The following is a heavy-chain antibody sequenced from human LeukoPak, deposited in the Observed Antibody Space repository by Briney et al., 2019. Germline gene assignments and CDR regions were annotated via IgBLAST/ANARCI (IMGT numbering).Heavy chain of an antibody. Sequence: SSETLSLTCTVSGGSITGHYWSWIRQPPGKGLEWIGYIHYTGSTNYNPSLNSRITMSVDTPNNQFSLRLTSVTATDTAVYYCARLHALGAEEFDPWGQGALVTVSS. J-gene: IGHJ5*02. D-gene: IGHD3-16*01. CDR3: ARLHALGAEEFDP. V-gene: IGHV4-59*11. CDR2: IHYTGST. CDR1: GGSITGHY.